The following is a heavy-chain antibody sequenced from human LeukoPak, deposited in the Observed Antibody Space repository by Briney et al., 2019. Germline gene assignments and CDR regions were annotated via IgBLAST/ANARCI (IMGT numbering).Heavy chain of an antibody. CDR2: ISADSATT. J-gene: IGHJ4*02. Sequence: GGSLRLSCAASGFNFGSYSMTWVRQAPGKGLEWVSVISADSATTFYADSVKGRFTISRDNAKNSLYLQMNSLRAEDTAVYYCARDRGTHSSGFTDYWAREPWSPSPQ. D-gene: IGHD6-19*01. V-gene: IGHV3-23*01. CDR1: GFNFGSYS. CDR3: ARDRGTHSSGFTDY.